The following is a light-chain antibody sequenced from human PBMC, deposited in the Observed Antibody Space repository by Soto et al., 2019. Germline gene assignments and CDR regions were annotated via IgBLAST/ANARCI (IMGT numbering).Light chain of an antibody. CDR2: GSS. CDR1: QSINNH. V-gene: IGKV1-39*02. J-gene: IGKJ4*01. CDR3: QEYNNWHPVT. Sequence: DIQMTQYPSSLSSSVGDRVTVTCRTSQSINNHLNWYQQKPGEAPKLLIYGSSSLHYGVPSRFSGSGSGSAFTLTISSLQPEDFAVYYCQEYNNWHPVTFGGGTKVDIK.